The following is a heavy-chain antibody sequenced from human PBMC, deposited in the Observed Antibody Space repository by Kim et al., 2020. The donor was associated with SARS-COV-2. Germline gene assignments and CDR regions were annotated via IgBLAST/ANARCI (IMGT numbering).Heavy chain of an antibody. CDR1: GFTFSSYS. J-gene: IGHJ4*02. CDR3: ARDLLIAAAGRGPYY. Sequence: GGSLRLSCAASGFTFSSYSMNWVRQAPGKGLEWVSSISSSSSYIYYADSVKGRFTISRDNAKNSLYLQMNSLRAEDTAVYYCARDLLIAAAGRGPYYWGQGTLVTVSS. CDR2: ISSSSSYI. D-gene: IGHD6-13*01. V-gene: IGHV3-21*01.